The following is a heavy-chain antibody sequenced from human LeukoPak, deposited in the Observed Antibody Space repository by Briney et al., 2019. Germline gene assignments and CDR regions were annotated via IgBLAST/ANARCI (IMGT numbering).Heavy chain of an antibody. V-gene: IGHV4-38-2*02. CDR1: GYSISSGYY. Sequence: SETLSLTCAVSGYSISSGYYWGWIRQPPGKGLEWIGSIYHSGSTYYNPSLKSRVTISVDTSKNQFSLKLSSVTAADTAVYYCAREQRITMMEDAFDIWGQGTMVTVSS. D-gene: IGHD3-22*01. CDR3: AREQRITMMEDAFDI. J-gene: IGHJ3*02. CDR2: IYHSGST.